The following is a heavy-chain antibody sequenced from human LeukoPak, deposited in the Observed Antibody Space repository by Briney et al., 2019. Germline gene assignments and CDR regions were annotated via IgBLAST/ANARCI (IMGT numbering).Heavy chain of an antibody. D-gene: IGHD5-18*01. CDR2: IYTSGST. CDR1: GGSISSYY. V-gene: IGHV4-4*07. Sequence: SETLSLTCTVSGGSISSYYWSWIRQPAGKGLEWIGRIYTSGSTNYNPSLKSRVTMSVDTSKNQFSLKLSSVTAADTAVYYCARVRDGYSYGSYYYYYYMDVWGKGTTVTISS. J-gene: IGHJ6*03. CDR3: ARVRDGYSYGSYYYYYYMDV.